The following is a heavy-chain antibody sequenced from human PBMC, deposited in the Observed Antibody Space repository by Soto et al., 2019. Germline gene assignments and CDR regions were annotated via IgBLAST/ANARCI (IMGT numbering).Heavy chain of an antibody. CDR3: ARLHGYCINTSCSGHYALDV. CDR2: MYNTGST. Sequence: SATLALTCTISCRSICRYYWSSIRQPSWMGLEWIGYMYNTGSTVYNPSFKSRVTISVDTSKNQFFLKLSSVTAADTAVYYCARLHGYCINTSCSGHYALDVWGQGTTVT. D-gene: IGHD2-2*01. V-gene: IGHV4-59*08. CDR1: CRSICRYY. J-gene: IGHJ6*02.